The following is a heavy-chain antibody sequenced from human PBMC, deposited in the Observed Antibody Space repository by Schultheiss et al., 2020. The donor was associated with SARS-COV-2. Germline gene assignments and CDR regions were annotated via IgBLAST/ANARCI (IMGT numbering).Heavy chain of an antibody. Sequence: SETLSLTCAVSGYSISSGYYWGWIRQPPGKGLEWIGSMYHSGSTYYNPSLKSRVTISVDTSKNQFSLKLSSVTAADTAVYYCARVDIVVVPAAKGYYGVDVWGQGTTVTVSS. CDR2: MYHSGST. D-gene: IGHD2-2*01. CDR1: GYSISSGYY. CDR3: ARVDIVVVPAAKGYYGVDV. J-gene: IGHJ6*02. V-gene: IGHV4-38-2*01.